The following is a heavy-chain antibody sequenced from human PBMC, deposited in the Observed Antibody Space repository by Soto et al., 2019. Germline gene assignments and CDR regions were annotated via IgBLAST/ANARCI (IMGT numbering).Heavy chain of an antibody. D-gene: IGHD2-2*02. J-gene: IGHJ6*02. CDR2: ISSRSDI. V-gene: IGHV3-21*01. Sequence: GWSLRLSCVGSVFTFSTYSLNWFREAPGKGLEWVSSISSRSDIYYADSVKGRFTISRDNAKNSVSLQMNSLRAEDTAVYYCAREYTAWPLASGLDVWGQGTPVT. CDR1: VFTFSTYS. CDR3: AREYTAWPLASGLDV.